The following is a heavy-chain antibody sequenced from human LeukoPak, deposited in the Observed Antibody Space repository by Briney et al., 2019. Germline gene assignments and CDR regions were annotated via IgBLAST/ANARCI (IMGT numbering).Heavy chain of an antibody. CDR3: AKGSSGWYGVDY. CDR1: GFTFSSYA. V-gene: IGHV3-23*01. Sequence: PGGPLRLSCAASGFTFSSYAMSWVRQAPGKGLEWVSGISGSGGSTYYADSVKGRFTISRDNSKNTLYLQMDSLRAEDTAVYYCAKGSSGWYGVDYWGQGTLVTVSS. D-gene: IGHD6-19*01. CDR2: ISGSGGST. J-gene: IGHJ4*02.